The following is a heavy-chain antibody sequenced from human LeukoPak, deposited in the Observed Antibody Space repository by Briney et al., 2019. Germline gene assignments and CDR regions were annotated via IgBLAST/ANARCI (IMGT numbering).Heavy chain of an antibody. V-gene: IGHV1-8*01. J-gene: IGHJ4*02. D-gene: IGHD5-18*01. CDR2: MNPNSGNT. CDR3: ARHLPDTAMVTGTSGFDY. CDR1: GYTFTSND. Sequence: ASVKVSCKASGYTFTSNDIIWVRQATGQGLEWMGWMNPNSGNTFYAQKFQGRVTMTRNIPISTAYMELSSLRSEDTAVYYCARHLPDTAMVTGTSGFDYWGQGTLVTVSS.